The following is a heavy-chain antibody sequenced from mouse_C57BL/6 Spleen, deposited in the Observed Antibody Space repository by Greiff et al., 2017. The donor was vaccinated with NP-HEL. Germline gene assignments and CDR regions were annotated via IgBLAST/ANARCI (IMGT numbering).Heavy chain of an antibody. J-gene: IGHJ2*01. CDR2: ISYDGSN. Sequence: EVQLQESGPGLVKPSQSLSLTCSVTGYSITSGYYWNWIRQFPGNKLEWMGYISYDGSNNYNPSLKNRISITRDTSKNQFFLKLNSVTTEDTATYYCAREGYGYFDYWGQGTTLTVSS. D-gene: IGHD2-2*01. CDR3: AREGYGYFDY. V-gene: IGHV3-6*01. CDR1: GYSITSGYY.